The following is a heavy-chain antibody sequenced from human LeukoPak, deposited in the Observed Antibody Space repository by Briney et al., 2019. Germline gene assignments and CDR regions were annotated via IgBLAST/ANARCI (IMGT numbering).Heavy chain of an antibody. CDR1: GFTFSTYW. CDR3: ARDKYGGNSNAFDI. V-gene: IGHV3-74*01. D-gene: IGHD4-23*01. Sequence: QPGGSLRLSCAASGFTFSTYWMHWVRQAPGKGLVRVSRINSDGSSTDYADSVKGRFTITRDNAKNTLYLQMNSLRAEDTAMYYCARDKYGGNSNAFDIWGQGTMVTVSS. CDR2: INSDGSST. J-gene: IGHJ3*02.